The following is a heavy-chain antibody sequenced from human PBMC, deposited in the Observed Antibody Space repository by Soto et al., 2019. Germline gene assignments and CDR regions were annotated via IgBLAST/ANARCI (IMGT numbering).Heavy chain of an antibody. CDR2: ISHDGSGA. V-gene: IGHV3-30*03. J-gene: IGHJ4*02. CDR3: MTPGSADHSDY. D-gene: IGHD4-17*01. CDR1: GIFFSSYG. Sequence: QGQLVESGGGVVQPGTSLRLSCAVSGIFFSSYGMHWVRQAPGKGLEWVALISHDGSGAFYAVSVRGRFTISSDNSRDTVFLQMSGLRLEDTALYYCMTPGSADHSDYWGQGTLVTVSS.